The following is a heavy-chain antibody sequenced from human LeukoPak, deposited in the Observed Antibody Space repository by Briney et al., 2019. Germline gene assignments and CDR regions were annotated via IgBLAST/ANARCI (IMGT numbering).Heavy chain of an antibody. J-gene: IGHJ3*02. V-gene: IGHV4-30-2*01. Sequence: PSETLSLTCTVSGGSISSGGYYWSWIRQPPGKGLEWIGYIYHSGSTYYNPSLKSRVTISVDRSKNQFSLKLSSVTAADTAVYYCARVRSGVPAAMNAFDIWGQGTMVTVSS. CDR1: GGSISSGGYY. D-gene: IGHD2-2*01. CDR2: IYHSGST. CDR3: ARVRSGVPAAMNAFDI.